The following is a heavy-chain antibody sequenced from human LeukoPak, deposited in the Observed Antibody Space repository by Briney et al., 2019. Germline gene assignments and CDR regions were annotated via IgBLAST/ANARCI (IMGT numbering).Heavy chain of an antibody. Sequence: GGSLRLSCAASGFTFSSYSMNWVRQAPGKGLEWVSFISSSSSYIYYADSVKGRFTISRDNAKNSLYLQMNSLRAEDTAVYYCARAPRYYGSGSYYLFDYWGQGTLVTVSS. J-gene: IGHJ4*02. V-gene: IGHV3-21*01. CDR1: GFTFSSYS. CDR2: ISSSSSYI. D-gene: IGHD3-10*01. CDR3: ARAPRYYGSGSYYLFDY.